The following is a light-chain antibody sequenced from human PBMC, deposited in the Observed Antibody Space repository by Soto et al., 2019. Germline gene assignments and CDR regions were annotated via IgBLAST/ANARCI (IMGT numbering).Light chain of an antibody. CDR2: GNS. V-gene: IGLV1-40*01. Sequence: QSVLTQTPSVSGAPGQRVTISCTGSSSNIGAGYDVHWYQQLPGTAPKLLIYGNSNRPSGVPDRFSGSKSGTSASLAITGPQPEDEAEYYCQSYDSSMSGYVFGTGTKLTVL. J-gene: IGLJ1*01. CDR3: QSYDSSMSGYV. CDR1: SSNIGAGYD.